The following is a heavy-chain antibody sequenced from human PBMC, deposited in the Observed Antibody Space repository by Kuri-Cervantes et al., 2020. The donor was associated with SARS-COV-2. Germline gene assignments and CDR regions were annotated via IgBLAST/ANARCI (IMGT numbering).Heavy chain of an antibody. CDR1: GFTFSSYS. J-gene: IGHJ4*02. Sequence: LSLTCAASGFTFSSYSMNWVRQAPGKGLEWVSSISSSSSYIYYADSVKGRFTISRDNAKNSLYLQMNSLRAEDTAVYYCAREGRGYAYFDYWGQGTLVTVSS. CDR2: ISSSSSYI. V-gene: IGHV3-21*01. CDR3: AREGRGYAYFDY. D-gene: IGHD5-12*01.